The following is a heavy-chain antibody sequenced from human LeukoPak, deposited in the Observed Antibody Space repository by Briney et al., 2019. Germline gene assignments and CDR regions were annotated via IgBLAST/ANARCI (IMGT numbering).Heavy chain of an antibody. J-gene: IGHJ4*02. CDR2: INPNSGGT. CDR3: ARAFTYDSSSPPQFDY. CDR1: GYTFTGYY. V-gene: IGHV1-2*02. Sequence: ASVKVSCKASGYTFTGYYMHWVRQAPGQGLEWVGWINPNSGGTNSAQKFQGRVTMTRDTSIRTAYMELSRLRSDDTAVYYCARAFTYDSSSPPQFDYWGQGTLVTVSS. D-gene: IGHD3-22*01.